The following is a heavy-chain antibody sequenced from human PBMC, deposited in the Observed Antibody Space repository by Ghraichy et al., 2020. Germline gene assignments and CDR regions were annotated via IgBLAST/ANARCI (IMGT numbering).Heavy chain of an antibody. CDR3: AREICSGGSCQRSGMDV. J-gene: IGHJ6*02. D-gene: IGHD2-15*01. CDR1: GGSISSYY. CDR2: IYYSGST. Sequence: SETLSLTCTVSGGSISSYYWSWIRQSPGKGLEWIGYIYYSGSTNYNPSLKSRVTMSVDTSKNQFSLKLTSVTAADTAVYYCAREICSGGSCQRSGMDVWGQGTTVTVSS. V-gene: IGHV4-59*01.